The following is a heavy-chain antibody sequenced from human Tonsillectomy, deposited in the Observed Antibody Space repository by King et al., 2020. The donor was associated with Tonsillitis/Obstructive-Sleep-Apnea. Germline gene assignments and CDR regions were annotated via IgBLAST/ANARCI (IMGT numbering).Heavy chain of an antibody. D-gene: IGHD5-24*01. CDR2: IRSKANSYAT. CDR1: GFTFSGSA. Sequence: VQLVESGGGLVQPGGSLKLSCAASGFTFSGSAMHWVRQASGKGLEWVGRIRSKANSYATADAASVQGRFTISRDDSKNTAYLQMNSLKTEDTAVYYCTRGMRDGYSYYYYMDVWGKGTTVTVSS. V-gene: IGHV3-73*02. J-gene: IGHJ6*03. CDR3: TRGMRDGYSYYYYMDV.